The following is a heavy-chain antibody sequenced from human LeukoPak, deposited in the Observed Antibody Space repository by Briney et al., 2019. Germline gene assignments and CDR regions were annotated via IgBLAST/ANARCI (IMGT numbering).Heavy chain of an antibody. V-gene: IGHV1-2*02. CDR3: ARADLLIGYYILDF. CDR2: INPNTGAT. J-gene: IGHJ4*02. Sequence: GASVKVSCKASGYTFIGYYMHWVRQAPGQGLEWMGWINPNTGATNFAQKFQGRVSITRDRSISTAYMELSRLRSDDTAVYYCARADLLIGYYILDFWGQGTLVPVSS. D-gene: IGHD3-9*01. CDR1: GYTFIGYY.